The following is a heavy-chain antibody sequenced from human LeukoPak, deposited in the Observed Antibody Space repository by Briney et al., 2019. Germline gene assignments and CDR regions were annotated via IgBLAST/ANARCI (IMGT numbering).Heavy chain of an antibody. V-gene: IGHV4-34*01. D-gene: IGHD6-19*01. CDR3: ARVIAVAGFDY. Sequence: SETLSLTCAVYGGSFSGYYWSWIRQPPGKGLEWIGEINHSGSTNYNPSLKSRVTISVDTSKNQFSLELSSVTAADTAVYYCARVIAVAGFDYWGQGTLVTVSS. CDR1: GGSFSGYY. CDR2: INHSGST. J-gene: IGHJ4*02.